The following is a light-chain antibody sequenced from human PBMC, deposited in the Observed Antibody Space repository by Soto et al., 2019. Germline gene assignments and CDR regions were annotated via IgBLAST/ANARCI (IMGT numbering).Light chain of an antibody. J-gene: IGKJ4*01. Sequence: DIQMTQSPSSLYASVGDRVTITCRASQSISSYLNWYQQKPGKAAKLLIYAASSLQSGVTSRFSGSGSGTDFTLTISSLQPEDFATYYCQPSYSTPFTVGGGTQVEIK. CDR1: QSISSY. CDR2: AAS. V-gene: IGKV1-39*01. CDR3: QPSYSTPFT.